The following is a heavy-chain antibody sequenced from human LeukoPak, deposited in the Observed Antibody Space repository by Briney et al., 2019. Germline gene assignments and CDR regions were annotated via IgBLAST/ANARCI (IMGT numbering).Heavy chain of an antibody. V-gene: IGHV3-7*01. CDR1: GFTLSSYSGYW. CDR3: GSTRGY. Sequence: GGSLRLSCAASGFTLSSYSGYWMSWVRQASGKGLEWVANIKEDGSEKYYVDSVKGRFTISRDTAKTALYLQMNRLRAEDTAVYYCGSTRGYWGQGALVTVSS. CDR2: IKEDGSEK. J-gene: IGHJ4*02.